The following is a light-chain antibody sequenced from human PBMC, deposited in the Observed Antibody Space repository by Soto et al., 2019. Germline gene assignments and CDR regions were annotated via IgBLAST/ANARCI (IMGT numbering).Light chain of an antibody. CDR3: QQYNDWPRYT. V-gene: IGKV3-15*01. J-gene: IGKJ2*01. CDR2: SAY. CDR1: QRVSNS. Sequence: EIVMTQSPATLSVSPGERVIFSCRASQRVSNSLAWYQQKPGQAPRLLIHSAYTRATGVPARFSGRGSGTDFTLTISSLQSEDFAVYYCQQYNDWPRYTFGQGTKLEIK.